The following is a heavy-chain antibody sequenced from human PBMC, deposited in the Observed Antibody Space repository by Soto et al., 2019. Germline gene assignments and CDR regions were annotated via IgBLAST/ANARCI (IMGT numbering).Heavy chain of an antibody. CDR2: ISSSSSYI. V-gene: IGHV3-21*01. Sequence: GGSLRLSCAASGFTFSSYSMNWVRQAPGKGQEWVSSISSSSSYIYYADSVKGRFTISRDNAKNSLYLQMNSLRAEDTAVYYCARDEKGSVRYFDWLSASHYYYGMDVWGQGTTVTVSS. CDR3: ARDEKGSVRYFDWLSASHYYYGMDV. D-gene: IGHD3-9*01. CDR1: GFTFSSYS. J-gene: IGHJ6*02.